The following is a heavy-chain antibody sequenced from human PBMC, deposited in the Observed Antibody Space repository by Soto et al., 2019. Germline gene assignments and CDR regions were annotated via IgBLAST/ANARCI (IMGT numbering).Heavy chain of an antibody. J-gene: IGHJ4*02. V-gene: IGHV1-69*02. D-gene: IGHD3-10*01. CDR2: INPILRMS. Sequence: QVQLVQSGAEVKKPGSSVKVSCKASGDTFSFYSINWVRQAPVLGLEWMGRINPILRMSNYAQRFQGRVTMTADKSTSTAYMELSSLRSEDTAMYYCASSYGSGYRAFDYWGQGALVTVSS. CDR3: ASSYGSGYRAFDY. CDR1: GDTFSFYS.